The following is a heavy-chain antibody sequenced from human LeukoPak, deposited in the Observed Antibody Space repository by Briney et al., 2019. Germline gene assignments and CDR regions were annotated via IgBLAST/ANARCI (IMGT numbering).Heavy chain of an antibody. CDR2: IWYDGSNE. Sequence: GGSLRLSCAASGFTFSRYGMHRVRQAPGKGLEWVAVIWYDGSNEYYADSVKGRFTIFRDNSKNTLHPQMNSLRAEDTAVYYCARPLVGDALDYWGQGTLVTVSS. D-gene: IGHD1-26*01. J-gene: IGHJ4*02. CDR1: GFTFSRYG. CDR3: ARPLVGDALDY. V-gene: IGHV3-33*01.